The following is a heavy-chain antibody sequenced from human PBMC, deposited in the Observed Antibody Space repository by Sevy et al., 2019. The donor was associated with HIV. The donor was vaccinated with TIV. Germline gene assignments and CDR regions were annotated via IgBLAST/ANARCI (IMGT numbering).Heavy chain of an antibody. D-gene: IGHD2-21*01. V-gene: IGHV3-30*02. CDR1: GFSFSSYG. J-gene: IGHJ4*02. CDR3: GKEGGGEGGDH. CDR2: IQYDGSNK. Sequence: GGSLRLSCAASGFSFSSYGMHWVRQAPGKGLEWMSYIQYDGSNKDYADSVKGRFTISRDNSKNTLYLQMNSLRVEDTAVYCGKEGGGEGGDHWGQGTLVTVSS.